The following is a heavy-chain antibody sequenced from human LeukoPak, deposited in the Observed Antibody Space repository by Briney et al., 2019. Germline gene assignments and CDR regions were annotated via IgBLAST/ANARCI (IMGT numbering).Heavy chain of an antibody. Sequence: GGSLSLSCAASGLTFSIYAMSWVSPAPGKGREWVSAISGCGGGTYYADSVEDRFTISRDNSKNTLYLQMNSLRAEDTAVYYCAKETSNPFFDYSGQGTLVTVSS. CDR2: ISGCGGGT. J-gene: IGHJ4*02. V-gene: IGHV3-23*01. CDR1: GLTFSIYA. CDR3: AKETSNPFFDY.